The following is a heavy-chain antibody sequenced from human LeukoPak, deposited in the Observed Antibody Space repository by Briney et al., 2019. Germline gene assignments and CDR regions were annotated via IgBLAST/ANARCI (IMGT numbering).Heavy chain of an antibody. CDR1: GFTVKDNF. V-gene: IGHV3-66*01. CDR2: LYSGGAT. Sequence: GGSPRLSCAASGFTVKDNFMSWVRQAPGKGLEWVSVLYSGGATYYADSVKGRFTISRDNSKNIVFLQMNDLRTEDTAFYYCTRDSANYHFAYWGQGALVTVSS. J-gene: IGHJ4*02. D-gene: IGHD4/OR15-4a*01. CDR3: TRDSANYHFAY.